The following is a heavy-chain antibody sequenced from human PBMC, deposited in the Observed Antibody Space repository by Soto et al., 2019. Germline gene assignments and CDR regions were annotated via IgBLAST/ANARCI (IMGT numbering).Heavy chain of an antibody. CDR2: ISGNSGSS. D-gene: IGHD7-27*01. CDR1: GFTFEDYS. Sequence: GGSLRLSCVASGFTFEDYSLHWVRQVPGKGLEWVAGISGNSGSSGYADSVRGRFTVSRDNSMGTLYLQMKSLRVEDTAIYYCAKEVSLGSTVDLGYWGQGTLVTVSS. CDR3: AKEVSLGSTVDLGY. J-gene: IGHJ4*02. V-gene: IGHV3-9*01.